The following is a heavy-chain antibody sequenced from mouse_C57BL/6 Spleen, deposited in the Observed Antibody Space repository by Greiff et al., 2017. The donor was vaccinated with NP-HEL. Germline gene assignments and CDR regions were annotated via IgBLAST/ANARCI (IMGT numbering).Heavy chain of an antibody. Sequence: EVQLQQSGPELVKPGASVKMSCKASGYTFTDYNMHWVKQSHGKSLEWIGYINPNNGGTSYNQKFKGKATLTVNKSSSTAYMELRSLTSEDSAVYYCARVYYGFYDAMDYWGQGTSVTVSS. D-gene: IGHD1-1*01. CDR2: INPNNGGT. CDR1: GYTFTDYN. V-gene: IGHV1-22*01. CDR3: ARVYYGFYDAMDY. J-gene: IGHJ4*01.